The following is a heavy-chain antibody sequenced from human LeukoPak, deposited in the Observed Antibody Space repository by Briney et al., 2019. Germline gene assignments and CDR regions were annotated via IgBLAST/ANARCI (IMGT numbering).Heavy chain of an antibody. Sequence: PSETLSLTCTVSGASISSGSYYWNWIRQPPGKGLEWIGSIYHSGSTYYNPSLKSRVTMLVDTSKNQFSLKLSSVTAADTAVYYCARSSRSWSTFDYWGQGTLVTVSS. CDR2: IYHSGST. CDR1: GASISSGSYY. CDR3: ARSSRSWSTFDY. D-gene: IGHD6-13*01. J-gene: IGHJ4*02. V-gene: IGHV4-39*07.